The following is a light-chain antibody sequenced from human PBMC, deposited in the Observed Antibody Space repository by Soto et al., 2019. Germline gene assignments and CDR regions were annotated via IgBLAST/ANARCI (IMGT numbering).Light chain of an antibody. CDR3: CSYAGTNPSYV. J-gene: IGLJ1*01. Sequence: ALTQPASVSGSPGQSITISCTGSTSDVGTHNLVSWYQHHPGKAPQLLIYDVNKRPSGISNRLSGSKSGNTASLTIPGLQAEDEADYHCCSYAGTNPSYVFGSGTKVTVL. CDR2: DVN. CDR1: TSDVGTHNL. V-gene: IGLV2-23*02.